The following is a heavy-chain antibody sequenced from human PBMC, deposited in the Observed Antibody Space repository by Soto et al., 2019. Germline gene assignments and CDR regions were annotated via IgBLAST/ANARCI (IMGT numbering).Heavy chain of an antibody. CDR3: AKDLSAYYYDSSGYSDY. D-gene: IGHD3-22*01. V-gene: IGHV3-23*01. J-gene: IGHJ4*02. Sequence: GGSLRLSCAASGFTFSSYAMSWVRQAPGEGLEWVSAISGSGGSTYYADSVKGRFTISRDNSKNTLYLQMNSLRAEDTAVYYCAKDLSAYYYDSSGYSDYWGQGTLVTVSS. CDR1: GFTFSSYA. CDR2: ISGSGGST.